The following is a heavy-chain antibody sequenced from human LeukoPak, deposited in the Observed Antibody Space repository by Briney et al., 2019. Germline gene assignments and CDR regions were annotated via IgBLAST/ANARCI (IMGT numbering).Heavy chain of an antibody. CDR3: ARGHFDFNAAFDY. J-gene: IGHJ4*02. CDR2: ISGSGGST. CDR1: GFTFSSYA. Sequence: GGSLRLSCAASGFTFSSYAMSWVRQAPGKGLEWVSAISGSGGSTYYADSVKGRFTISRDNSKNTLYLQMNSLRAEDTAVYYCARGHFDFNAAFDYWGQGILVTVSS. D-gene: IGHD3/OR15-3a*01. V-gene: IGHV3-23*01.